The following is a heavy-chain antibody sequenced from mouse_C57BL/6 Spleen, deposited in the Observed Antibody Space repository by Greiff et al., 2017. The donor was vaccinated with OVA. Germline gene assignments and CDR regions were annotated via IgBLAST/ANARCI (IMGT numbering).Heavy chain of an antibody. D-gene: IGHD2-1*01. Sequence: EVQLVESEGGLVQPGSSMKLSCTASGFTFSDYYMAWVRQVPEKGLEWVANINYDGSSTYYLDSLKSRFIISRDNAKNILYLQMSSLKSEDTATYYCARSYGNYLDYWGQGTTLTVSS. CDR1: GFTFSDYY. CDR2: INYDGSST. V-gene: IGHV5-16*01. J-gene: IGHJ2*01. CDR3: ARSYGNYLDY.